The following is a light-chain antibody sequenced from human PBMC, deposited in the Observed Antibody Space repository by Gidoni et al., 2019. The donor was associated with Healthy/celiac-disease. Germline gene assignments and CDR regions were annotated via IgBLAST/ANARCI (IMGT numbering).Light chain of an antibody. Sequence: DIQMTQSPSTLSASVGDRVTITCRASQSISSWLAWYQQKPGKAPKLLIYKASSLESGVPSRFSGSGSGTEFTLPISSLQPDDFATYYCQHRYTFXQXTKLEIK. CDR3: QHRYT. CDR1: QSISSW. J-gene: IGKJ2*01. CDR2: KAS. V-gene: IGKV1-5*03.